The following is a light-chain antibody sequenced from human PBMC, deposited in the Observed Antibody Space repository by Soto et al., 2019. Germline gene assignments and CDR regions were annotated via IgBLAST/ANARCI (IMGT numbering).Light chain of an antibody. CDR3: QQYSSSPLT. CDR1: QSVRSSH. CDR2: GAS. J-gene: IGKJ4*01. V-gene: IGKV3-20*01. Sequence: IVLTQSPGTLSFSQGERATLSCRASQSVRSSHLAWYQQKAGQAPRLLIYGASSRATGIPDRFSGSGAGTDFTLTISRLEPEDFAVYYCQQYSSSPLTFGGGTKVDIK.